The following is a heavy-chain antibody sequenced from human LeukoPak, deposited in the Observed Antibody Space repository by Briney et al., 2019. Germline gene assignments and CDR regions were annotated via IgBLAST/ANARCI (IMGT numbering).Heavy chain of an antibody. CDR1: GGSIGSTTYY. CDR3: ARGNIAGAVTSDWFDP. V-gene: IGHV4-39*07. Sequence: PSETLSLTCTVSGGSIGSTTYYWGWIRQPPGKGLEWIGEINHSGSTNYNPSLKSRVTISVDTSKNQFSLKLSSVTAADTAVYYCARGNIAGAVTSDWFDPWGQGTLVTVSS. J-gene: IGHJ5*02. CDR2: INHSGST. D-gene: IGHD3-3*01.